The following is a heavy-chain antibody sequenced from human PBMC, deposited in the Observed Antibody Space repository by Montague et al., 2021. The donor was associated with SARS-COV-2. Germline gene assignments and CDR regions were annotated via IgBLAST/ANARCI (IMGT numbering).Heavy chain of an antibody. V-gene: IGHV4-59*08. CDR3: ARTYYDNLTGYYNRGACDI. CDR1: GGSISSYY. Sequence: SETLSLTCTVSGGSISSYYWSWIRQPPGKGLEWIGYIYYSGSTNYNPSLKSRVTISVDTSKNQFSLKLSSVTAADTAVYYCARTYYDNLTGYYNRGACDIWGQGTMVTVSS. J-gene: IGHJ3*02. D-gene: IGHD3-9*01. CDR2: IYYSGST.